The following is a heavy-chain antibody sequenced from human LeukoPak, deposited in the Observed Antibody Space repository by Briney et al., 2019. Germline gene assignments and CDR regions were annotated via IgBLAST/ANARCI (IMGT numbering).Heavy chain of an antibody. D-gene: IGHD6-19*01. J-gene: IGHJ4*02. Sequence: GGSLRLSCAASGFTFSSYGMSWVRQAPGKGLEWVSAISGSGGSTYYADSVKGRFTISRDNSKNTLYLQMNSLRAEDTAVYYCANGRAVAGFFDYWGQGTLVTVSS. CDR3: ANGRAVAGFFDY. V-gene: IGHV3-23*01. CDR1: GFTFSSYG. CDR2: ISGSGGST.